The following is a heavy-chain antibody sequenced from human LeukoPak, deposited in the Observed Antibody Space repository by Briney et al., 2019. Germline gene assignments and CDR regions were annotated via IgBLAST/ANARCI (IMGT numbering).Heavy chain of an antibody. V-gene: IGHV4-31*03. J-gene: IGHJ4*02. CDR1: GGSISSGGYY. D-gene: IGHD5-24*01. Sequence: PSETLSLTCTVSGGSISSGGYYWSWIRQHPGKGLEWIGYIYYSGSTYYNPSLKSRVTISVDTSKNQFSLKLSSVTAADTAVYYCARLDGYNQIDYWGQGTLVTVSS. CDR3: ARLDGYNQIDY. CDR2: IYYSGST.